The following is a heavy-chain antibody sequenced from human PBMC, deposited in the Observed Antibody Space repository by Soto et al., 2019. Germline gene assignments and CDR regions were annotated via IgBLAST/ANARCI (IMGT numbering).Heavy chain of an antibody. D-gene: IGHD2-21*01. CDR3: ATYSPGNAFDI. CDR1: GGSFSGYY. V-gene: IGHV4-34*01. Sequence: SETLSLTCAVYGGSFSGYYWSWIRQPPGKGLEWIGEINHSGSTNYNPSLKSRVTISVDTSKNQFSLKLSSVTAADTAVYYCATYSPGNAFDIWGQGTMVTVSS. CDR2: INHSGST. J-gene: IGHJ3*02.